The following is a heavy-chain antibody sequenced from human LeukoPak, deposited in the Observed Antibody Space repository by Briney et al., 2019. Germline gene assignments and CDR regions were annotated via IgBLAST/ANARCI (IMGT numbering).Heavy chain of an antibody. CDR3: AKGGSGWPDDAFDI. J-gene: IGHJ3*02. V-gene: IGHV3-13*01. CDR1: GFTFSSYD. CDR2: IGTAGDT. Sequence: GGSLRLSCADSGFTFSSYDMHWVRQATGKGLEWVSAIGTAGDTYYPGSVKGRFTISRENAKNSLYLQMNSLRAEDTVVYYCAKGGSGWPDDAFDIWGQGTMVTVSS. D-gene: IGHD6-19*01.